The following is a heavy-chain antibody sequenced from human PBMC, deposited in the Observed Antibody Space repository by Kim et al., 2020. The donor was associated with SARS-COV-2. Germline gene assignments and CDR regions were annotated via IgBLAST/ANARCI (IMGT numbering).Heavy chain of an antibody. CDR3: ARDMGSTYYPNWLDP. CDR2: THYRSKWYN. V-gene: IGHV6-1*01. J-gene: IGHJ5*02. D-gene: IGHD3-10*01. Sequence: SQTLSLTCAISGDSVSSNNAAWNWIRQSPSRGLEWLGRTHYRSKWYNDYAVSVKSRITISPDTSKNQFSLHLNSVTSEDTAVYYCARDMGSTYYPNWLDPWSQGTRVTVSS. CDR1: GDSVSSNNAA.